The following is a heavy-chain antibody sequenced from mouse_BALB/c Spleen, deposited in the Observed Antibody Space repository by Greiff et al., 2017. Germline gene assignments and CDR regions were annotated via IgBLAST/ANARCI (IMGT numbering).Heavy chain of an antibody. J-gene: IGHJ4*01. CDR1: GDSITSGY. D-gene: IGHD2-4*01. Sequence: EVKLMESGPSLVKPSQTLSLTCSVTGDSITSGYWNWIRKFPGNKLEYMGYISYSGSTYYNPSLKSRISITRDTSKNQYYLQLNSVTTEDTATYYCARRDYVYYYAMDYWGQGTSVTVSS. CDR2: ISYSGST. CDR3: ARRDYVYYYAMDY. V-gene: IGHV3-8*02.